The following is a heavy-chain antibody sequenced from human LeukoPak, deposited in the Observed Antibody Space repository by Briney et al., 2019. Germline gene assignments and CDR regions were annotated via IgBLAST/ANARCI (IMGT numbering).Heavy chain of an antibody. CDR2: INSDGSST. CDR1: GFTFSSYW. D-gene: IGHD2-15*01. J-gene: IGHJ4*02. Sequence: PGGSLRLSCAASGFTFSSYWMHWVRQAPGKGLVWVSRINSDGSSTSYADSVKGRFTISRDNAKSTLYLQMNSLRAEDTAVYYCARDYRKSDCSGGSCYPDYWGQGTLVTVSS. V-gene: IGHV3-74*01. CDR3: ARDYRKSDCSGGSCYPDY.